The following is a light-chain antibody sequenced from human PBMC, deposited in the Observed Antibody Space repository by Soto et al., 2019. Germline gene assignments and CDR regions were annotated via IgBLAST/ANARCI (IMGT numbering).Light chain of an antibody. CDR1: QSISDY. CDR3: QQSFSTPLT. V-gene: IGKV1-39*01. Sequence: DIQMTQSPSSLSASVGDRVTITCRASQSISDYFNGYQQKPGKAPKVLIYAASSLRSGVPSRFSGSGSGTDFTLTISSLQPEDFATYYCQQSFSTPLTFGGGTKVEIK. J-gene: IGKJ4*01. CDR2: AAS.